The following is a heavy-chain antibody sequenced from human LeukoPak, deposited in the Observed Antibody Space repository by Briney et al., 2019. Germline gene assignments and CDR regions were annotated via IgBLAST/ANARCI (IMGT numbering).Heavy chain of an antibody. D-gene: IGHD3-22*01. J-gene: IGHJ5*02. CDR1: GGSFSGYY. CDR2: INHSGST. CDR3: ARSHYYDSSGSHNNWFDP. V-gene: IGHV4-34*01. Sequence: SETLSLTCAVYGGSFSGYYWSWIRQLPGKGLEWIGEINHSGSTNYNPSLKSRVTISVDTSKKQFSLKLSSVTAADTAVYYCARSHYYDSSGSHNNWFDPWGQGTLVTVSS.